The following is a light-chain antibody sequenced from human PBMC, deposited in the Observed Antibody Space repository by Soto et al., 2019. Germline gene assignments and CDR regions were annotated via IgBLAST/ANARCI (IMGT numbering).Light chain of an antibody. V-gene: IGKV3-20*01. CDR1: QSVSSNY. Sequence: EIVLTQSPGTLSLSPGERATLSCRASQSVSSNYLAWYQQKPGQAPRLIIYGASTRATGIPDRFSGSGSGTDFTLTISRLEPEDFAVYYCQQYANSPPTFGQGTKVEIK. CDR3: QQYANSPPT. CDR2: GAS. J-gene: IGKJ1*01.